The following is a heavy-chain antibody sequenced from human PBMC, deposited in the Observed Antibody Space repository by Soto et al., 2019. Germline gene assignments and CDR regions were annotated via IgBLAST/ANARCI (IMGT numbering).Heavy chain of an antibody. CDR1: GFTFSSYG. CDR3: AREGVTRALGAFDI. J-gene: IGHJ3*02. V-gene: IGHV3-33*01. CDR2: IWYDGSNK. D-gene: IGHD1-26*01. Sequence: SLRLSCAASGFTFSSYGMHWVRQAPGKGLEWVAVIWYDGSNKYYADSVKGRFTISRDNSKNTLHLQMNSLRAEDTAVYYCAREGVTRALGAFDIWGQGTMVTVSS.